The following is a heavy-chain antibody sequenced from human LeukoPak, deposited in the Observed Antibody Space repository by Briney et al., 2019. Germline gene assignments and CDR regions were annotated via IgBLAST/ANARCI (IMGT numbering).Heavy chain of an antibody. Sequence: GGSLRLSCAASGFTFSSYATSWVRQAPGKGLEWVSAISGSGGSTYYADSVKGRFTISRDNSKNTLYLQMNSLRAEDTAVYYCASPGYGILTPLDYWGQGTLVTVSS. D-gene: IGHD3-9*01. CDR3: ASPGYGILTPLDY. CDR1: GFTFSSYA. CDR2: ISGSGGST. J-gene: IGHJ4*02. V-gene: IGHV3-23*01.